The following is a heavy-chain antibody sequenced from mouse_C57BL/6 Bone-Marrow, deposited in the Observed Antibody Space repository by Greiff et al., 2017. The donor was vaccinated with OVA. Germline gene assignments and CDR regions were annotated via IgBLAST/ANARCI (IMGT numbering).Heavy chain of an antibody. Sequence: EVQRVESGPVLVKPGASVKMSCKASGYTFTDYYMNWVKQSHGKSLEWIGVINPYNGGTSYNQKFKGKATLTVDKSSSTAYMELNSLTSEDSAVYYCARPGSRTWYFDVWGTGTTVTVSS. CDR1: GYTFTDYY. D-gene: IGHD1-1*01. CDR2: INPYNGGT. CDR3: ARPGSRTWYFDV. J-gene: IGHJ1*03. V-gene: IGHV1-19*01.